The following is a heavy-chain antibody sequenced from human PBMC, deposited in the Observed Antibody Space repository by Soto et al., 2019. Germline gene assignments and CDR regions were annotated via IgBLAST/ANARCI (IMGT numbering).Heavy chain of an antibody. J-gene: IGHJ4*02. Sequence: GGSLRLSCAASGFTFSSYAMSWVRQAPGKGLEWVSAISGSGGSTYYADSVKGRFTISRDNSKNTLYLQMNSLRAEDTAVYYRANTDTAMSFDYWGQGTLVTVSS. D-gene: IGHD5-18*01. V-gene: IGHV3-23*01. CDR2: ISGSGGST. CDR3: ANTDTAMSFDY. CDR1: GFTFSSYA.